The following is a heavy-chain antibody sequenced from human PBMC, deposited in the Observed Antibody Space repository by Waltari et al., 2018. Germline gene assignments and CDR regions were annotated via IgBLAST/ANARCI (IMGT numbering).Heavy chain of an antibody. D-gene: IGHD3-3*01. CDR3: ARGSEGHTIFGVVITPHRVYGMDV. J-gene: IGHJ6*02. Sequence: QVQLVQSGAEVTKLGSSVKVSCKASVGTFSCYAIRWVRQATGQGLEWSGGIIPIFGTANYAQKFQGRVTITADESTRTAYMELSSLRSEGTAVYYCARGSEGHTIFGVVITPHRVYGMDVWGQGTTVTVSS. CDR1: VGTFSCYA. CDR2: IIPIFGTA. V-gene: IGHV1-69*01.